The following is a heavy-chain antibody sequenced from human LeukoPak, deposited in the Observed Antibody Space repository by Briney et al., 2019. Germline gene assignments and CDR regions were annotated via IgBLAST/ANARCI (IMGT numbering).Heavy chain of an antibody. CDR1: GFTFSSYG. V-gene: IGHV3-30*18. D-gene: IGHD6-19*01. CDR2: ISYHGSNK. Sequence: GGSLRLSCAASGFTFSSYGMYWVRQAPGKGLEWVAVISYHGSNKYYADSVKGRFTISRDNSKNTLYLQMNSLRGEDTAVYYCAKQCGGSDWFDAFDIWGQGTMVTVSS. J-gene: IGHJ3*02. CDR3: AKQCGGSDWFDAFDI.